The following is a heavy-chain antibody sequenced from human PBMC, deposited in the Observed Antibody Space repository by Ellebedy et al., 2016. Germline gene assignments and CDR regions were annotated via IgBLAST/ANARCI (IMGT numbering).Heavy chain of an antibody. CDR3: ARENHYYGGNSAVDY. D-gene: IGHD4-23*01. Sequence: GGSLRLSXEASGFTFSSYAMHWVRQAPGKGLEWVAVISYDGSNKYYADSVKGRFTISRDNSKNTLYLQMNSLRAEDTAVYYCARENHYYGGNSAVDYWGQGTLVTVSS. J-gene: IGHJ4*02. V-gene: IGHV3-30-3*01. CDR1: GFTFSSYA. CDR2: ISYDGSNK.